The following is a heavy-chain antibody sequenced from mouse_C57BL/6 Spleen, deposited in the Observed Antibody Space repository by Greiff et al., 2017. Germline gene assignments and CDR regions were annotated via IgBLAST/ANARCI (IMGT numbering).Heavy chain of an antibody. D-gene: IGHD1-1*01. V-gene: IGHV5-17*01. CDR2: ISSGSSTI. J-gene: IGHJ2*01. CDR1: GFTFSDYG. CDR3: ATTHYYGSSYFDY. Sequence: EVQVVESGGGLVKPGGSLKLSCAASGFTFSDYGMHWVRQAPEKGLEWVAYISSGSSTIYYADTVKGRFTISRDNAKNTLFLQMTSLRSEDTAMYYCATTHYYGSSYFDYWGQGTTLTVSS.